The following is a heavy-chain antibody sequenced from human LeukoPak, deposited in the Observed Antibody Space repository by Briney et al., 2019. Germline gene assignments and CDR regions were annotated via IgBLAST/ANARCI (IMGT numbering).Heavy chain of an antibody. CDR2: ITGKGEST. J-gene: IGHJ4*02. CDR1: GFIFRSYT. CDR3: XXXXGQWLKSIDY. V-gene: IGHV3-23*01. Sequence: GGSLRLSCTASGFIFRSYTMSWVRQAPGRGLEWVSGITGKGESTYYADSVKGRFTISRDNPKNTLYLQMNSLRGEDTAVYYXXXXXGQWLKSIDYWGQGSLVTVSS. D-gene: IGHD6-19*01.